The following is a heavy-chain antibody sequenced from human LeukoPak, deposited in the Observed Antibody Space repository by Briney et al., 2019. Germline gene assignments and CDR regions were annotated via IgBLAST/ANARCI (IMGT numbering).Heavy chain of an antibody. V-gene: IGHV1-69*13. D-gene: IGHD5-24*01. CDR1: GGTFSSYA. Sequence: GASVKVSCKASGGTFSSYAISWVRQAPGQGLEWMGGIIPIFGTANYAQKFQGRVTITADESTSTAYMELSSLRSEDTAVYYCGGGGEDGYNDDYYYMDVWGKGTTVTVSS. J-gene: IGHJ6*03. CDR2: IIPIFGTA. CDR3: GGGGEDGYNDDYYYMDV.